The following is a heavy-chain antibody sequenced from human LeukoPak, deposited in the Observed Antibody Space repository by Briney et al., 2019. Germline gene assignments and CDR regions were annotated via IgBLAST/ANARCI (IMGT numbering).Heavy chain of an antibody. CDR3: ARHSGIGMAQLYFDY. D-gene: IGHD1-26*01. V-gene: IGHV4-59*08. J-gene: IGHJ4*02. Sequence: SETLSLTCTVSGASISSYHWSWIRQPPGKGLEWIGDLFNSGGTSYNASLKSRVTISVDTSKNQFSLSLSSVTAADTAVYHCARHSGIGMAQLYFDYWGQGTLVTVSS. CDR1: GASISSYH. CDR2: LFNSGGT.